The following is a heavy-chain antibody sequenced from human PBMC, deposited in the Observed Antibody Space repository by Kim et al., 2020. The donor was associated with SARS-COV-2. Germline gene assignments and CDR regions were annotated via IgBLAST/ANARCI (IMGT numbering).Heavy chain of an antibody. CDR3: AKETELNSGYDLYYFDY. J-gene: IGHJ4*02. CDR1: GFTFSSYG. V-gene: IGHV3-33*06. D-gene: IGHD5-12*01. CDR2: IWYDGSNK. Sequence: GGSLRLSCAASGFTFSSYGMHWVRQAPGKGLEWVAVIWYDGSNKYYADSVKGRFTISRDNSKNTLYLQMNSLRAEDTAVYYCAKETELNSGYDLYYFDYWGQGTLVTVSS.